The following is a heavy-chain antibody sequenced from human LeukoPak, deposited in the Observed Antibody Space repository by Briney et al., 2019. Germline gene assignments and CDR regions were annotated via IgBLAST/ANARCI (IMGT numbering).Heavy chain of an antibody. V-gene: IGHV1-2*02. CDR1: GYTFTGYY. CDR2: INPNSGGT. Sequence: ASVKVSCKASGYTFTGYYMHWVRQAAGQGREWMGWINPNSGGTNYAQKFQGRVTMTRDTSISTAYMELSRLRSDDTAVYYCAREYILTAYYGDYWGQGTLVTVSS. J-gene: IGHJ4*02. CDR3: AREYILTAYYGDY. D-gene: IGHD3-9*01.